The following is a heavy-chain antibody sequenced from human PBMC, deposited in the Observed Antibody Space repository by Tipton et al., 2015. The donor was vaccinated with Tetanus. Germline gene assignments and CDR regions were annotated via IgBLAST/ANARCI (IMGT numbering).Heavy chain of an antibody. CDR1: VGSFSGYY. V-gene: IGHV4-34*01. J-gene: IGHJ5*02. CDR3: ARAGQRSTSWHYWFDP. D-gene: IGHD2-2*01. Sequence: TLSLTCAVYVGSFSGYYWSWIRQPPGKGLEWIGEINHSGGTNYNPSLKSRVTISIDTSKNQFSLKLNSVTAADTAVYYCARAGQRSTSWHYWFDPWGQGTVVTVSS. CDR2: INHSGGT.